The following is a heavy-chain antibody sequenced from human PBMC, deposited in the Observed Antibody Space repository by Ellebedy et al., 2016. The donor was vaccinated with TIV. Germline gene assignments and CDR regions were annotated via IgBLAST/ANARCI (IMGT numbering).Heavy chain of an antibody. CDR3: ARISSCAGGTCYPDY. CDR1: GFTFSYYS. CDR2: IVRGSNYI. Sequence: GESLKISXVVSGFTFSYYSMSWVRQAPGKGLEWVSSIVRGSNYIYYADSLQGRFTISRDNAKNSLYLQMNSLRVEDTAIHYCARISSCAGGTCYPDYWGQGTLVTVSS. V-gene: IGHV3-21*01. D-gene: IGHD2-15*01. J-gene: IGHJ4*01.